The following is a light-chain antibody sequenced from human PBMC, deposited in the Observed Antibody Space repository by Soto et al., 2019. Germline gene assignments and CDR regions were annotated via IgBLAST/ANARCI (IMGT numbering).Light chain of an antibody. CDR2: QDS. CDR1: KLGDKY. CDR3: QAWDSSTVV. V-gene: IGLV3-1*01. J-gene: IGLJ2*01. Sequence: SSELTPPPSVSVSPGQTASIPCSGDKLGDKYACWYQQKPGQSPVLVIYQDSKRPSGIPERFSGSNSGNTATLTISGTQAMDEADYYCQAWDSSTVVFGGGTKLTVL.